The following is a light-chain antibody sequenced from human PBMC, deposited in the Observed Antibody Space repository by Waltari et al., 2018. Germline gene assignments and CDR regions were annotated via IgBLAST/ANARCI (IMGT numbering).Light chain of an antibody. CDR2: KDT. J-gene: IGLJ2*01. CDR1: ALPKPY. V-gene: IGLV3-25*03. Sequence: SYELTQPPSVSVSPGQTARITCSGDALPKPYSFWYQQRSGQAPVVLIYKDTERPSGIPERFSGSSSGTRVTLTISGVQAEDEADYYCQSTDNSGTYVVFGGGTKLTVL. CDR3: QSTDNSGTYVV.